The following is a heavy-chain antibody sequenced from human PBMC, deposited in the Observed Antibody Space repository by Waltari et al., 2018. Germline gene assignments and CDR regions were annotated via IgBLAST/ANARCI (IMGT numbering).Heavy chain of an antibody. J-gene: IGHJ3*02. CDR3: EHHDAFDI. Sequence: QVQLQQWGAGLLKPSETLSLTCAVYGGSFSGYYWSWIRQPPGKGLEWIGEINHSGSTNYNPSLKSRVTISVDTSKNQFSLKLSSVTAADTAVYYCEHHDAFDIWGQGTMVTVSS. CDR2: INHSGST. CDR1: GGSFSGYY. V-gene: IGHV4-34*01.